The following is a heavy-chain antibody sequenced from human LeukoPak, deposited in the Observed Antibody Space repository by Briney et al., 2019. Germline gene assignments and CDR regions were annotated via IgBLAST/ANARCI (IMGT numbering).Heavy chain of an antibody. CDR3: ARGVAARPNRSYYYYYYMDV. CDR1: GGSISSSSYY. J-gene: IGHJ6*03. D-gene: IGHD6-6*01. CDR2: IYYSGST. V-gene: IGHV4-39*07. Sequence: TSETLSLTCTVSGGSISSSSYYWGWIRQPPGKGLEWIGSIYYSGSTYYNPSLKSRVTISVDTSKNQFSLKLSSVTAADTAVYYCARGVAARPNRSYYYYYYMDVWGKGTTVTVSS.